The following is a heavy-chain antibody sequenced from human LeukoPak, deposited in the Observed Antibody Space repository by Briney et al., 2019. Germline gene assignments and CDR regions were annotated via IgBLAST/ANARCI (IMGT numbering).Heavy chain of an antibody. CDR1: GFTFSSYA. J-gene: IGHJ4*02. Sequence: GGSLRLSCAASGFTFSSYAMSWVRQAPGKGLEWVSAISGSGGSAYYADSVKGRFTTSRDNSKNTLYLQMNSLRAEDTAVYYCAPSYDFWTSFDYWGREPWSPSPQ. V-gene: IGHV3-23*01. D-gene: IGHD3-3*01. CDR2: ISGSGGSA. CDR3: APSYDFWTSFDY.